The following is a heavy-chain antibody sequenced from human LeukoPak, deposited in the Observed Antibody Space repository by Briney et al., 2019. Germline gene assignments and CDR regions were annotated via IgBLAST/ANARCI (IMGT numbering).Heavy chain of an antibody. J-gene: IGHJ4*02. Sequence: GASVKVSCKASGYTFTSYYMHWVRQAPGQGLEWMGGIIPIFGTANYAQKFQGRVTITADKSTSTAYMELSSLRSEDTAVYYCARVGDIVVVPAAMRQETDDYWGQGTLVTVSS. CDR1: GYTFTSYY. CDR2: IIPIFGTA. V-gene: IGHV1-69*06. D-gene: IGHD2-2*01. CDR3: ARVGDIVVVPAAMRQETDDY.